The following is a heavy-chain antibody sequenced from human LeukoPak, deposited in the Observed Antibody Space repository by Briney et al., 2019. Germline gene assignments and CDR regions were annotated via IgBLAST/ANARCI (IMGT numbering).Heavy chain of an antibody. J-gene: IGHJ4*02. D-gene: IGHD3-22*01. V-gene: IGHV3-30*18. CDR2: ISYDGSNK. CDR1: GXTFSSYA. Sequence: PGRSLSLPCAASGXTFSSYAMHWVRQAPGKGLEWVAVISYDGSNKYYADSVKGRFAISRDNSKNTLYLRMDSLRAEDTAAYYCAKDPRITTIVGLYYFDYWGQGTLVTVSS. CDR3: AKDPRITTIVGLYYFDY.